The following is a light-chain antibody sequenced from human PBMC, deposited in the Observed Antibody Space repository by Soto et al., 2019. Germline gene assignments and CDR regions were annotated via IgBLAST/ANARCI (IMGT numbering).Light chain of an antibody. CDR3: QQVDSYPRT. CDR1: HSIGTW. J-gene: IGKJ3*01. V-gene: IGKV1-5*01. Sequence: DIQMTQSPSALSASLGDRVTITCRASHSIGTWLAWYQQRPGKAPKLLIYDASSLGSGVPSRFSGGGSGTEFTLTISSLQPDDFATYYCQQVDSYPRTFGPGTTVEI. CDR2: DAS.